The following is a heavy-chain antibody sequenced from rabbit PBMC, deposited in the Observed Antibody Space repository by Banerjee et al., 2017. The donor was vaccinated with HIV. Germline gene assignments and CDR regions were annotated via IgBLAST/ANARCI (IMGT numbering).Heavy chain of an antibody. J-gene: IGHJ4*01. Sequence: QSLEESGGDLVKPGASLTLTCTASGFSFNKNYHMCWVRQAPGKGLEWIACIDAGTSGTTYYASWAKGRFPFSKTSSTTVTLQMTSLTAADTATYFCARDLAGVIGWNFNLWGPGTLVTVS. CDR1: GFSFNKNYH. D-gene: IGHD4-1*01. CDR3: ARDLAGVIGWNFNL. V-gene: IGHV1S40*01. CDR2: IDAGTSGTT.